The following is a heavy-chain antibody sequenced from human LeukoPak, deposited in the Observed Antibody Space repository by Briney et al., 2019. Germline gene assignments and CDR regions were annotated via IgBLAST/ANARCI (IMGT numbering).Heavy chain of an antibody. CDR2: IIPIFGTA. J-gene: IGHJ3*02. D-gene: IGHD4-17*01. Sequence: SVKVSCKASGGTFSSYAISWVRQAPGQGLEWMGGIIPIFGTANYAKKFQGRVTITADESTSTAYMELSSLRSEDTAVYYCAREGHDYGDYGPDAFDIWGQGTMVTVSS. CDR3: AREGHDYGDYGPDAFDI. V-gene: IGHV1-69*13. CDR1: GGTFSSYA.